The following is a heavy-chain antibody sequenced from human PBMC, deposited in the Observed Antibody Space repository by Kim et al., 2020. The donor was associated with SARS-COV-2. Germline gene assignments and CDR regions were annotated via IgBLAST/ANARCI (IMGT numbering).Heavy chain of an antibody. J-gene: IGHJ4*02. Sequence: GGSLRLSCAASGFTFSSYAMHWVRKAPGKGLEWVAVISYDGSNKYYADSVKGRFTISRDNSKNTLYLQMNSLRAEDTAVYYCARILGWELLRGYFDYWGQGTLVTVSS. D-gene: IGHD1-26*01. CDR2: ISYDGSNK. V-gene: IGHV3-30-3*01. CDR3: ARILGWELLRGYFDY. CDR1: GFTFSSYA.